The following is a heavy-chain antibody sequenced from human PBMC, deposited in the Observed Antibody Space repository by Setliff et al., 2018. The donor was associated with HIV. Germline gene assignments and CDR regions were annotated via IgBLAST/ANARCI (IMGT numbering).Heavy chain of an antibody. CDR3: ARFTSGWYGQY. V-gene: IGHV4-61*05. D-gene: IGHD6-19*01. CDR2: VYSTGST. Sequence: SETLSLTCTVSGGSISISSYYWGWIRQPPGKGLEWIGYVYSTGSTNSKSSLKSRVTISVDTSKNQFSLKLTSVTIADTAVYYCARFTSGWYGQYWGQGTLVTVSS. J-gene: IGHJ4*02. CDR1: GGSISISSYY.